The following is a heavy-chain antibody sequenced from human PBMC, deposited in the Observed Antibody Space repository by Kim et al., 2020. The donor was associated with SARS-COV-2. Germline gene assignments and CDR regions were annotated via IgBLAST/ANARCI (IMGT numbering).Heavy chain of an antibody. V-gene: IGHV1-46*01. CDR2: INPGGGST. J-gene: IGHJ4*02. CDR1: GYTFTSYY. D-gene: IGHD3-10*01. CDR3: ARNYDSGYFDY. Sequence: ASVKVSCKASGYTFTSYYIHWVRQAPGQGLEWMGIINPGGGSTTNAQKFQGRVTMTRDTSTSTVYMELSSLRSEDTAVYYCARNYDSGYFDYWGQGTLVTVSS.